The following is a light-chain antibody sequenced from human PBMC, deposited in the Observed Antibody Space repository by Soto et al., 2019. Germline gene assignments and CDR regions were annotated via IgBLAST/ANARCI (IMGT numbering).Light chain of an antibody. Sequence: EIVMTQSPATLSVSPGERATLSCRASPSVGSNLAWYQQKPGQAPRLLMYGASTRATGIPARFSGSGSGTAFTLTISSLQSEDFAVYYCQQYNNWPPLTFGGGTKVEIK. J-gene: IGKJ4*01. V-gene: IGKV3-15*01. CDR2: GAS. CDR3: QQYNNWPPLT. CDR1: PSVGSN.